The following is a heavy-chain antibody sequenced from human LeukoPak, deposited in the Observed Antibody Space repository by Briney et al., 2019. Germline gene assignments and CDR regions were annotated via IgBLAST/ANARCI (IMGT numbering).Heavy chain of an antibody. J-gene: IGHJ4*02. CDR2: ISYDGSNK. CDR3: AREYYSLL. Sequence: GGSLRLSCTASGCTFSSCGMHWVRQAPGKGLEWVAVISYDGSNKYYADSVKGRFTISRDNSKNTLYLQMNSLRAEYTAVYYCAREYYSLLWGQGTLVTVSS. D-gene: IGHD3-10*01. CDR1: GCTFSSCG. V-gene: IGHV3-30*04.